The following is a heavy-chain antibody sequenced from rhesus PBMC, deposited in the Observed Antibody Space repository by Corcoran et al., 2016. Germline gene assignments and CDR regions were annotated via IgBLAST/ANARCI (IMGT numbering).Heavy chain of an antibody. CDR2: INRGGGST. CDR3: AKSVRGYWIDY. D-gene: IGHD5-42*01. J-gene: IGHJ4*01. CDR1: GFTFSSYW. Sequence: EVQLVETGGGLVQPGGSLRLSCAASGFTFSSYWMNWVRKAPGKGLEWVSAINRGGGSTFYAASVKGRFTISRDNSKNTLSLQMNSLRAEDTAVYYCAKSVRGYWIDYWGQGVLVTVSS. V-gene: IGHV3S25*01.